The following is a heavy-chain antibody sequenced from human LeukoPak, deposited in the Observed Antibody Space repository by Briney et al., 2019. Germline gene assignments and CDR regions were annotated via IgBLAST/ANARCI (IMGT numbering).Heavy chain of an antibody. J-gene: IGHJ3*02. Sequence: ASVKVSCKASGYTFTSYSVSWVRQAPGQGLEWLGWISGYNGNTNYPQKLQGRVTLTTDTSTNTAYMELRSLRSDDTAVYYCARDWDYDRSGRWVAQGSAGGFDIWGQGTMITVSS. CDR3: ARDWDYDRSGRWVAQGSAGGFDI. V-gene: IGHV1-18*01. D-gene: IGHD3-22*01. CDR1: GYTFTSYS. CDR2: ISGYNGNT.